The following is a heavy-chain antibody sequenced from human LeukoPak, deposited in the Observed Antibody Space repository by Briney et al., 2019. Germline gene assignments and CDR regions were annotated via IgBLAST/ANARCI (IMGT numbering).Heavy chain of an antibody. J-gene: IGHJ4*02. CDR3: ASSVGSTDY. CDR2: INHRGST. D-gene: IGHD1-26*01. V-gene: IGHV4-34*01. CDR1: GESLSKYY. Sequence: PSETLSLTCAVYGESLSKYYWTWIRQAPGKGLEWIGEINHRGSTNLNPSLKSRVTLSVDTSKHQFSLKLTSVTAADAAVYYCASSVGSTDYWGQGTLVTVSS.